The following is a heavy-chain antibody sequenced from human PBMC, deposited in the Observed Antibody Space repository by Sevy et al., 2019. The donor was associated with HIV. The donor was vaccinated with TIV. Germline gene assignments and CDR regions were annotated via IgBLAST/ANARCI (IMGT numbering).Heavy chain of an antibody. J-gene: IGHJ4*02. CDR3: TRSDYGDFLFDH. CDR1: GGSISSGNYY. D-gene: IGHD4-17*01. V-gene: IGHV4-61*02. CDR2: IHTSGST. Sequence: SETLSLTCTVSGGSISSGNYYWSWIRQPAGKEMQWIGRIHTSGSTNYTPSLKSPVTISFSSSKNQFSLKLDSVTAADTATYYCTRSDYGDFLFDHWGQGTQVTVSS.